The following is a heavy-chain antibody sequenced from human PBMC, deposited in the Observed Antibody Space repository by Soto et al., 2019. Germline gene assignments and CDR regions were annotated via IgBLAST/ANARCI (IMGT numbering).Heavy chain of an antibody. CDR2: INPVFGTA. CDR1: GGTFVIYA. CDR3: ARYYYDSCGYPHAFDI. J-gene: IGHJ3*02. Sequence: QVHLVQSGAEVRKPGSSVKVSCKASGGTFVIYAFTWVRQDPGQGLEWMGGINPVFGTANNAQKFQGRVTITAYVSTNTTYMELISLRPEDTAVYYGARYYYDSCGYPHAFDIWGQGTLVTVSS. V-gene: IGHV1-69*01. D-gene: IGHD3-22*01.